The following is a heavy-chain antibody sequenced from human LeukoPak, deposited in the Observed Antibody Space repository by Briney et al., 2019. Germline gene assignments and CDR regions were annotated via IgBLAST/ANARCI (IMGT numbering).Heavy chain of an antibody. CDR3: ARDWDYGSGSYRYNWFDP. J-gene: IGHJ5*02. V-gene: IGHV3-7*03. D-gene: IGHD3-16*02. CDR2: IKQDGSEK. CDR1: GFTFSSYW. Sequence: GGSLRLSCAASGFTFSSYWMSWVRQAPGKGLEWVANIKQDGSEKYYVDSVKGRFTIPRDSAKNSLYLQMNSLRAEDTAVYYCARDWDYGSGSYRYNWFDPWGQGTLVTVSS.